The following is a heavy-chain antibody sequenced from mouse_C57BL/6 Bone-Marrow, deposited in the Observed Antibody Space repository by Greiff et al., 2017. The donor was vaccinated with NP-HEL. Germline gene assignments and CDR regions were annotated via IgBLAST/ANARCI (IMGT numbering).Heavy chain of an antibody. CDR2: ISYSGST. Sequence: EVKVVESGPGLAKPSQTLSLTCSVTGYSITSDYWNWIRKFPGNKLEYMGYISYSGSTYYNPSLKSRISITRDTSKNQYYLQLNSVTTEDTATYYCAREAYGSSYWYFDVWGTGTTVTVSS. V-gene: IGHV3-8*01. J-gene: IGHJ1*03. CDR1: GYSITSDY. CDR3: AREAYGSSYWYFDV. D-gene: IGHD1-1*01.